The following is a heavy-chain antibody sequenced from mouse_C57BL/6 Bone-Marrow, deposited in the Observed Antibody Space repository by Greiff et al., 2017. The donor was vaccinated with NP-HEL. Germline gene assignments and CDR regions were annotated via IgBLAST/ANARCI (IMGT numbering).Heavy chain of an antibody. CDR3: ARYLYYYGSSYAMDY. V-gene: IGHV1-82*01. CDR2: IYPGDGDT. Sequence: VQLQQSGPELVKPGASVKISCKASSYAFSSSWMNWVKQRPGKGLEWIGRIYPGDGDTNYNGKFKGKATLTADKSSSTAYMQLSSLTSEDSAVYFCARYLYYYGSSYAMDYWGQGTSVTVSS. D-gene: IGHD1-1*01. CDR1: SYAFSSSW. J-gene: IGHJ4*01.